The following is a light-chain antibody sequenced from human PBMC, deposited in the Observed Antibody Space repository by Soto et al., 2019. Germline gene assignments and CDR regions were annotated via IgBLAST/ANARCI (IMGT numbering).Light chain of an antibody. CDR2: AAS. Sequence: DLPMTQSPSAMSASIGDRVTITCRASQGTSSYLAWFQQKPGKVPKRLIFAASSLQSGVPSRFSGSGSVTEFTLTISSLRPEDFPVYYCLPHNTYPSYTFGQGTKLEIK. V-gene: IGKV1-17*03. CDR3: LPHNTYPSYT. CDR1: QGTSSY. J-gene: IGKJ2*01.